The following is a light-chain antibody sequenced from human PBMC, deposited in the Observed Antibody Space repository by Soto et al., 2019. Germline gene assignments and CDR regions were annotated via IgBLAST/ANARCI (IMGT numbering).Light chain of an antibody. Sequence: QPVLTQSPSASASLGASVKLTCTLSSGHSSYAIAWHQQQPEQGPRYLMKLNSDGSHRKGDGIPDRFSGSSSGAERYLTIAILQSEDEADYYCQTWGTGIHYVFGTGTKVTVL. V-gene: IGLV4-69*01. CDR1: SGHSSYA. CDR2: LNSDGSH. J-gene: IGLJ1*01. CDR3: QTWGTGIHYV.